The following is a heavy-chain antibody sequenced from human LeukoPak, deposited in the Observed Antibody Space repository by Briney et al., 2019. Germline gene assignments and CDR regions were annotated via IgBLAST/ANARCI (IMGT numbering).Heavy chain of an antibody. J-gene: IGHJ4*02. Sequence: GGSLRLSCTVSGFTVSSNSMSWVRQAPGKGLEWVSFIYSDNTHYSDSVKGRFTISRDNSKNTLYLQMNSLRAEDTAVYYCARGGSIVGALYPFDYWGQGTLVTVSS. CDR1: GFTVSSNS. D-gene: IGHD1-26*01. CDR2: IYSDNT. V-gene: IGHV3-53*01. CDR3: ARGGSIVGALYPFDY.